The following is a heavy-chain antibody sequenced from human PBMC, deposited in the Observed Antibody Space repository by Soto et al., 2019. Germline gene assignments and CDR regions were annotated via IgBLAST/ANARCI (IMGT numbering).Heavy chain of an antibody. Sequence: PGGSLRLSCAASGFTFSSYAMHWVRQAPGKGLEYVSAISSNGGSTYYANSVKGRFTISRDNSKNTLYLQMGSLRAEDMAVYYCAREDIVVVPAAPPGYYYYYMDVWGKGTTVTVSS. J-gene: IGHJ6*03. D-gene: IGHD2-2*01. V-gene: IGHV3-64*01. CDR2: ISSNGGST. CDR3: AREDIVVVPAAPPGYYYYYMDV. CDR1: GFTFSSYA.